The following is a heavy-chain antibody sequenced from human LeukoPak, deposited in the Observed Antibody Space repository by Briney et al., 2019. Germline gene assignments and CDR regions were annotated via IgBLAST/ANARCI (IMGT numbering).Heavy chain of an antibody. Sequence: GGSLRLSCAASGFTFSDYYMSWIRQAPGKGVEWLSYISRSGNTVYYADSVKGRFTISRDNAKSSLYLQMNSLRAEDTAVYYCAREGPMLRGVIGGKIDYWGQGTLVTVSS. CDR1: GFTFSDYY. V-gene: IGHV3-11*01. D-gene: IGHD3-10*01. CDR2: ISRSGNTV. J-gene: IGHJ4*02. CDR3: AREGPMLRGVIGGKIDY.